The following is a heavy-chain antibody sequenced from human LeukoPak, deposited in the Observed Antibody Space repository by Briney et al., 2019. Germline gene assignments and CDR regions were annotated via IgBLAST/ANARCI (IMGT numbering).Heavy chain of an antibody. CDR3: AKDQHSTSLNYMDV. J-gene: IGHJ6*03. CDR2: ISGSGAVT. CDR1: GFTFSNYA. V-gene: IGHV3-23*01. Sequence: SGGSLRLSCVASGFTFSNYAMNWVRQAPGKGLEWVSDISGSGAVTYYGDSVKGRVTISRDNSKNTLYLQMTSLRAEDTAVYFCAKDQHSTSLNYMDVWGDGTTVTVSS. D-gene: IGHD6-6*01.